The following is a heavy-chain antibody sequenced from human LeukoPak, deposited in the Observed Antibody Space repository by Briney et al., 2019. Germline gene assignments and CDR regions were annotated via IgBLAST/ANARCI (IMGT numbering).Heavy chain of an antibody. V-gene: IGHV3-43D*03. CDR1: GFTFDDYA. Sequence: PGGSLRLSCAASGFTFDDYAMHWVRHAPGKGLEWVSLISWDGGSTYYADSVKGRFTISRDNSKNSLYLQMNSLRAEDTALYYCAKWSPTGTYFDYWGQGTLVTVSS. D-gene: IGHD1-1*01. J-gene: IGHJ4*02. CDR2: ISWDGGST. CDR3: AKWSPTGTYFDY.